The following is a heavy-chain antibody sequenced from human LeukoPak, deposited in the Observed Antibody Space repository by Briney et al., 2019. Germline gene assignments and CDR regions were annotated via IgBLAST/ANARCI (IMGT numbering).Heavy chain of an antibody. J-gene: IGHJ4*02. CDR2: ISYDGSNK. CDR3: AKVSDRFMVRGLDY. D-gene: IGHD3-10*01. Sequence: GGSLRPSCAAPGFTFSSYGMGWGRQAPGEGRGWVAVISYDGSNKYYADSVKGRFTISRENSKNTLYLQMNSLRAEDTAVYYCAKVSDRFMVRGLDYWGQGTLVTASS. V-gene: IGHV3-30*18. CDR1: GFTFSSYG.